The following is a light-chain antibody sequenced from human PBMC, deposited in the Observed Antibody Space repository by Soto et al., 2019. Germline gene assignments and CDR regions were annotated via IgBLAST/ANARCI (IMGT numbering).Light chain of an antibody. J-gene: IGKJ1*01. CDR3: QLDTSYSEA. V-gene: IGKV1-5*03. CDR2: KAS. CDR1: QTISSW. Sequence: DIKMYNSPSTLSVSVGDRVTITCRASQTISSWLAWYQQKPGKAPKLLIYKASTLKSGVPSRFSGSGSGTEFTLTISSLQPDDFATYYCQLDTSYSEAFGQGSKVDIK.